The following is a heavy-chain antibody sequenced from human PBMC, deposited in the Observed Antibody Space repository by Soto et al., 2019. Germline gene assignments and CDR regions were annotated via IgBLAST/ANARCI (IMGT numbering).Heavy chain of an antibody. CDR1: GGSISSGDYY. CDR3: ARERLVVYSSSVDPDRLDLFYSYYGMDV. D-gene: IGHD6-19*01. V-gene: IGHV4-30-4*01. J-gene: IGHJ6*02. Sequence: QVQLQESGPGLVKPSQTLSLTCTVSGGSISSGDYYWSWIRQPPGKGLEWIGYIYYSGSTYYNPSLKSRVTISVDTSKNQFPLMLRSVTAADAAVYYCARERLVVYSSSVDPDRLDLFYSYYGMDVWGQGTTVTVSS. CDR2: IYYSGST.